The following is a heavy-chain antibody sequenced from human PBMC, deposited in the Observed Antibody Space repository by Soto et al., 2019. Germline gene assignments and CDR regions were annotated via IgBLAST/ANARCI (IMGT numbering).Heavy chain of an antibody. V-gene: IGHV3-7*01. Sequence: EVQLVESGGGLVQPGGSLRLSCATSGFPFSSYWMSWLRQAPGKGLEWVANIKQDESEKYYVDSVKGRFTISRDNAKNSLYLQMNTLRAEDTAVYYCATGVGYYVILTGTYTRYYFEHWGLGTLVTVSS. J-gene: IGHJ4*02. CDR1: GFPFSSYW. D-gene: IGHD3-9*01. CDR2: IKQDESEK. CDR3: ATGVGYYVILTGTYTRYYFEH.